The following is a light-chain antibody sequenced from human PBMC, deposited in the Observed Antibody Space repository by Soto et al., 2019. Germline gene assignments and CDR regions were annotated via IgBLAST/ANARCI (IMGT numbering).Light chain of an antibody. V-gene: IGLV2-14*01. CDR3: SSYTSSSTLV. CDR1: SSDVGGYNY. CDR2: EVS. J-gene: IGLJ1*01. Sequence: QSALTQPASVSASPGQSITISCTGTSSDVGGYNYVSWHQQHPGKAPKLMIYEVSNRPSGVSNRFSGSKSGNTASLTISGLQAEDEADYYCSSYTSSSTLVFGTGTKVTVL.